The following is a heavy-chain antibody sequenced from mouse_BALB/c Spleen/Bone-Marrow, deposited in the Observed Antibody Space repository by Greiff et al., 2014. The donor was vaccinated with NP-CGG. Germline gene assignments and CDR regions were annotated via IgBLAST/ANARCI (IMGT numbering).Heavy chain of an antibody. Sequence: VQLQQSGTVLARPGASLRMSCKASGYTFTNYWINWIKQRPGQGLEWIGAIYPGNNDAKYTQKFKAKAKLTPVTSTSTADMELSSLTNEDSAVYYCARNWDWVFAYWGQGTLVTVSA. D-gene: IGHD4-1*01. CDR1: GYTFTNYW. J-gene: IGHJ3*01. CDR2: IYPGNNDA. V-gene: IGHV1-5*01. CDR3: ARNWDWVFAY.